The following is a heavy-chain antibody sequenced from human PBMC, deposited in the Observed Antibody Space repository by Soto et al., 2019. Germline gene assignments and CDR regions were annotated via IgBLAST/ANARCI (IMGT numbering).Heavy chain of an antibody. CDR2: IYYSGST. CDR3: ARVMVDTAMVTHRAGVYYYYYGMDV. J-gene: IGHJ6*02. D-gene: IGHD5-18*01. CDR1: GGSISSYY. V-gene: IGHV4-59*01. Sequence: LTCTVSGGSISSYYWSWIRQPPGKGLEWIGYIYYSGSTNYNPSLKSRVTISVDTSKNQFSLKLSSVTAADTAVYYCARVMVDTAMVTHRAGVYYYYYGMDVWGQGTTVTVSS.